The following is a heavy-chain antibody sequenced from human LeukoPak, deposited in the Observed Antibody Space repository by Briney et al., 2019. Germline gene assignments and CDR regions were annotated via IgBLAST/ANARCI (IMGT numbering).Heavy chain of an antibody. Sequence: GGSLRLSCAAPGFTFSSYAMSWVRQAPGEGLEWVSAISGSGGGTYYADSVKGRFTISRDNSKNTLYLQMNSLRAEDTAVYYCAKDWGYDSSRYHPYWGQGALVTVSP. CDR3: AKDWGYDSSRYHPY. V-gene: IGHV3-23*01. CDR2: ISGSGGGT. CDR1: GFTFSSYA. D-gene: IGHD3-22*01. J-gene: IGHJ4*02.